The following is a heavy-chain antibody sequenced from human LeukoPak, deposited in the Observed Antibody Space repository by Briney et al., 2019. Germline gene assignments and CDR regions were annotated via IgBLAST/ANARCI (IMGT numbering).Heavy chain of an antibody. D-gene: IGHD2-21*01. CDR3: GRSAIGTYYRDY. CDR2: INPDGGVT. CDR1: GFTFSNYW. Sequence: GGSLRLSCVGSGFTFSNYWMHWGRQAPGKPLVWVSRINPDGGVTNYADSVKGRFTISRENPKNTLYLQMNSLRADDTAVYFCGRSAIGTYYRDYWGQGILVTVSS. V-gene: IGHV3-74*01. J-gene: IGHJ4*02.